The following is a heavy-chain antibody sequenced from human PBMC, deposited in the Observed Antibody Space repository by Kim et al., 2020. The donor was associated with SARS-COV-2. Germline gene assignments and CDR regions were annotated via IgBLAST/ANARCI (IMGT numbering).Heavy chain of an antibody. V-gene: IGHV3-30-3*01. CDR3: ARELYSVPFDF. D-gene: IGHD2-15*01. CDR1: GFNFNTYA. CDR2: ISYDGTTK. Sequence: GGSLRLSCAASGFNFNTYAMHWLRQVPGKGLEWVAVISYDGTTKYYADSAKGRFTISRDNSKNTFYLQMNSLRAEDTGLYYCARELYSVPFDFSGQGTLV. J-gene: IGHJ4*02.